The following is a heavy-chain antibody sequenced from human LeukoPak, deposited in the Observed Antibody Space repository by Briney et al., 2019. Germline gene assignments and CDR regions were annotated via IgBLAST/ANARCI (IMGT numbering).Heavy chain of an antibody. D-gene: IGHD3-3*01. V-gene: IGHV3-11*01. CDR1: GFTFSDYY. Sequence: GGSLRLSCAASGFTFSDYYMSWIRQAPGKGLEWVSYISSSGSTICYADSVKGRFTISRDNAKNSLYLQMNSLRAEDTAVYYCARGPPYYDFWSGYPRGGQGTLVTVSS. J-gene: IGHJ4*02. CDR2: ISSSGSTI. CDR3: ARGPPYYDFWSGYPR.